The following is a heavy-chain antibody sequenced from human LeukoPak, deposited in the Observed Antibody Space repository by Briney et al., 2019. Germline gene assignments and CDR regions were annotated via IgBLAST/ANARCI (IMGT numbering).Heavy chain of an antibody. J-gene: IGHJ4*02. V-gene: IGHV4-31*03. CDR3: ARLYSSGWYYFDY. CDR1: GGSISSGGYY. D-gene: IGHD6-19*01. Sequence: SQTLSLTCTVSGGSISSGGYYWSWIRQHPGKGLEWIGYIYYSGSTSYNPSLKSRVTISVDTSKNQFSLKLSSVTAADTAVYYCARLYSSGWYYFDYWGQGTLVTVSS. CDR2: IYYSGST.